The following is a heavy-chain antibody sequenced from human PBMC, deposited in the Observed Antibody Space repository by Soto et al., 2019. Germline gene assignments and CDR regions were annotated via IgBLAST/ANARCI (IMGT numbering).Heavy chain of an antibody. CDR2: IDPSDSYT. D-gene: IGHD3-22*01. CDR1: GYSFTSYW. CDR3: ARHDYDSSGYFYGMDV. Sequence: PGESLKISCKGSGYSFTSYWISWVRQMPGKGLEWMGRIDPSDSYTNYSPSFQGHVTISADKSISTAYLQWSSLKASDTAMYYCARHDYDSSGYFYGMDVWGQGTTVTVS. J-gene: IGHJ6*02. V-gene: IGHV5-10-1*01.